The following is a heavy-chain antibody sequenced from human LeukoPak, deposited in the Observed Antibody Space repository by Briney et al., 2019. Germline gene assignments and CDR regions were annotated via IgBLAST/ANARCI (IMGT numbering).Heavy chain of an antibody. Sequence: SETLSLTCTVSGGSISSGDYYWSWIRQPPGKGLEWIGYIYYSGSTNYNPSLKSRVTISVDTSKNQFSLKLSSVTAADTAVYYCARHPPQTPYYFDYWGQGTLVTVSS. J-gene: IGHJ4*02. V-gene: IGHV4-30-4*01. CDR3: ARHPPQTPYYFDY. CDR1: GGSISSGDYY. CDR2: IYYSGST.